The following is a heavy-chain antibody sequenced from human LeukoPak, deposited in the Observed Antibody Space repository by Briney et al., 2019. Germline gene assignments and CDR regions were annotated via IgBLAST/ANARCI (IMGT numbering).Heavy chain of an antibody. CDR2: IYYSGST. CDR3: ARHPGIAAAGIDY. V-gene: IGHV4-59*01. D-gene: IGHD6-13*01. CDR1: GGSISSYY. Sequence: SETLSLTCSVSGGSISSYYWSWIRQPPGKGLEWIGHIYYSGSTNYNPSLKSRVTISIDTSKNQFSLWLSSVTAADTAVYYCARHPGIAAAGIDYWGQGTLVTVSS. J-gene: IGHJ4*02.